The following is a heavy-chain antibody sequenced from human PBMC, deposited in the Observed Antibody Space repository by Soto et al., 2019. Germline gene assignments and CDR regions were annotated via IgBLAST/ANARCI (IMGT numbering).Heavy chain of an antibody. CDR1: GFTFSSYA. CDR2: ISYDGSNK. J-gene: IGHJ6*02. D-gene: IGHD3-10*01. Sequence: XGSLRLSCAASGFTFSSYAMHWVRQAPGKGLEWVAVISYDGSNKYYADSVKGRFTISRDNSKNTLYLQMNSLRAEDTAVYYCARDPSLLWFGETVRGMDVWGQGTTVTVS. CDR3: ARDPSLLWFGETVRGMDV. V-gene: IGHV3-30-3*01.